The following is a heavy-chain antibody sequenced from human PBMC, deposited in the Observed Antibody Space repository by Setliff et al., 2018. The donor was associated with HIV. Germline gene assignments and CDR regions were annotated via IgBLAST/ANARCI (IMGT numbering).Heavy chain of an antibody. CDR1: GFTFSDHY. V-gene: IGHV3-72*01. J-gene: IGHJ4*02. Sequence: GGSLRLSCAASGFTFSDHYMDWVRQAPGKGLEWVGRTRNKANSYTTEYAASVKGRFTISRDDSKNSLYLQMNSLKTEDTAVYYCARDRYGDHGTFDYWGQGTLVTVSS. CDR2: TRNKANSYTT. D-gene: IGHD4-17*01. CDR3: ARDRYGDHGTFDY.